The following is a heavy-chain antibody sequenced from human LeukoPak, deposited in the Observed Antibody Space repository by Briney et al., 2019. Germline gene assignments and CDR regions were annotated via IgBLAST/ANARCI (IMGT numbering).Heavy chain of an antibody. CDR3: ARIGYYYGSGSYYDY. CDR1: GGSISSHY. Sequence: PSETLSLTCTVSGGSISSHYWSWIRQPAGKGLEWIGRIYISGSTNYNPSLKSRGTMSVDTSKNQFSLKLSSVTAADTAGYYCARIGYYYGSGSYYDYWGQGTLVTVSS. J-gene: IGHJ4*02. V-gene: IGHV4-4*07. D-gene: IGHD3-10*01. CDR2: IYISGST.